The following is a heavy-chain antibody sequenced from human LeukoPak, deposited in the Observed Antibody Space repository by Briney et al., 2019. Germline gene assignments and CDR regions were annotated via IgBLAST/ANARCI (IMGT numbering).Heavy chain of an antibody. CDR1: GYAFTSYN. CDR2: ISTYNGNT. J-gene: IGHJ4*02. CDR3: AREDDPYLYYFDY. Sequence: ASVKVSCKASGYAFTSYNIHWVRQAPGQGLEWMGWISTYNGNTNYAQNLQGTITMTTGTSTSTAYMELRSLTSDDTAVYYCAREDDPYLYYFDYWGQGTLVTVSS. D-gene: IGHD2/OR15-2a*01. V-gene: IGHV1-18*01.